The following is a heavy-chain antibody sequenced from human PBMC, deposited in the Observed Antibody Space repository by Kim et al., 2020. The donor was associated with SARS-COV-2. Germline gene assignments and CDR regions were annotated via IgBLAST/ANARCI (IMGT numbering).Heavy chain of an antibody. D-gene: IGHD6-13*01. CDR2: IYYSGST. CDR1: GGSISSYY. J-gene: IGHJ4*02. Sequence: SETLSLTCTVSGGSISSYYWSWIRQPPGKGLEWIGYIYYSGSTNSNPSLKSRVTISVDTSKNQFSLKPSSVTAADTAVYYCARSVGGIAAAGSFDYWGQGTLVTVSS. CDR3: ARSVGGIAAAGSFDY. V-gene: IGHV4-59*01.